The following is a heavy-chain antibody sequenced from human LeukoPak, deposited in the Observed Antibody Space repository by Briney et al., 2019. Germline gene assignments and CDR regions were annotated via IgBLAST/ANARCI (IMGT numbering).Heavy chain of an antibody. Sequence: SETLSLTCAVSGGSIGSGGYSWSWIRQPPGKGLEWIGYIYHSGSTYYNPSLKSRVTISVDRSKNQFSLKLSSVTAADTAVYYCARGEQQLDFDLWGRGTLVTVSS. CDR3: ARGEQQLDFDL. V-gene: IGHV4-30-2*01. CDR2: IYHSGST. D-gene: IGHD6-13*01. J-gene: IGHJ2*01. CDR1: GGSIGSGGYS.